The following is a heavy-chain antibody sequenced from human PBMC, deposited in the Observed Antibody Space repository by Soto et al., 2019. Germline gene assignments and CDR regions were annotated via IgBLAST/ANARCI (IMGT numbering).Heavy chain of an antibody. V-gene: IGHV3-48*01. J-gene: IGHJ5*02. CDR1: GFTFSSYS. CDR2: ISSSSSTI. Sequence: EVQLVESGGGLVQPGGSLRLSCAASGFTFSSYSMNWVRQAPGKGLEWVSYISSSSSTIYYADSVKGRFTISRDNAKNSLYLQMNSLRAEDMAVYYCARDVGFWSDNWFDPWGQGTLVTVSS. CDR3: ARDVGFWSDNWFDP. D-gene: IGHD3-3*01.